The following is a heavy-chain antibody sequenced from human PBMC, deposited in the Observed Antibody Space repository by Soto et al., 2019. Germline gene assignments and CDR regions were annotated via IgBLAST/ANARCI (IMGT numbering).Heavy chain of an antibody. D-gene: IGHD3-10*01. CDR2: IYYGAST. V-gene: IGHV4-59*08. Sequence: PSETLSLTCTVSGGSISSYYWSWIRQPPGKGLEWIGYIYYGASTNYNPSLKSRVTISVDPSKNQFSLKLSSVTAADTAVYYCERYLLVITRVRGPPNYYYMDVGGKGTTVTVSS. CDR3: ERYLLVITRVRGPPNYYYMDV. J-gene: IGHJ6*03. CDR1: GGSISSYY.